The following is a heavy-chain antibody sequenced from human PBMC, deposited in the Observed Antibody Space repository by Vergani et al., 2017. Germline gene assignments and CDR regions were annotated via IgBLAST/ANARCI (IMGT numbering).Heavy chain of an antibody. D-gene: IGHD4-11*01. V-gene: IGHV4-34*01. CDR1: GGSFTSYH. CDR3: ARVNTETNGHLYYYYYMDV. J-gene: IGHJ6*03. Sequence: QVQLQQWGGGLLKPSETLSLTCVVNGGSFTSYHWTWIRQSPGEGLEWVGDIDHTGRPDYNPSLKSRITISVDKSRNQFSLTLNSVTATDTAIYFCARVNTETNGHLYYYYYMDVWGQGTAVTVS. CDR2: IDHTGRP.